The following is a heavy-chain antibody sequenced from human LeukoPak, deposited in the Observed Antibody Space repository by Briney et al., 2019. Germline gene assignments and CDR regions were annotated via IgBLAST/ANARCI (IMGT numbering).Heavy chain of an antibody. CDR1: GGSISSYY. CDR3: ARERGYSGYDSFYYFDY. J-gene: IGHJ4*02. D-gene: IGHD5-12*01. Sequence: SETLSLTCTVSGGSISSYYWSWIRQPPGKGLEWIGYIYYSGSTNDNPSLKSRVTISVDLSKNQFSLKLSSVPAADTAVYYCARERGYSGYDSFYYFDYWGQGTLVTVSS. CDR2: IYYSGST. V-gene: IGHV4-59*01.